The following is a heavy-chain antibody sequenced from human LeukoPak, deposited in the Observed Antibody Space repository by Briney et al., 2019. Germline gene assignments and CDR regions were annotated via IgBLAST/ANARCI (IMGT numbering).Heavy chain of an antibody. D-gene: IGHD3-10*01. CDR1: GGSFSGYY. CDR2: INHSGST. V-gene: IGHV4-34*01. J-gene: IGHJ4*02. CDR3: ARVGSMNSDY. Sequence: SETLSLTCAVYGGSFSGYYWSWIRQPPGKGLEWIGEINHSGSTNYNPSLKSRVTISVDTSKNQFSLKLSSVTAADTAVYYCARVGSMNSDYWGQGTLVTVSS.